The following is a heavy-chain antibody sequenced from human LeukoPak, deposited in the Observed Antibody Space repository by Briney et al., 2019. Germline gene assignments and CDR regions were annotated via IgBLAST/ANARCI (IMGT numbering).Heavy chain of an antibody. CDR3: ARDDWNYYDSNGFDY. V-gene: IGHV4-59*01. CDR1: GGSISSYY. J-gene: IGHJ4*02. D-gene: IGHD3-22*01. CDR2: IYYSGST. Sequence: SETLSLTCTVSGGSISSYYWSWIRQPPGKGLEWIGYIYYSGSTNYNPSLKSRVTISVDMSKNQFSLKLTSVTAADTAVYYCARDDWNYYDSNGFDYWGQGTLVTVSS.